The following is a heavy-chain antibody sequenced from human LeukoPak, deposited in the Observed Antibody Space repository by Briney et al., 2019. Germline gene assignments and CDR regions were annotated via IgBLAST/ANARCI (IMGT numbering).Heavy chain of an antibody. V-gene: IGHV3-15*01. D-gene: IGHD5-18*01. CDR2: IKSKTDGGTT. CDR1: GFTFSNAW. CDR3: TSDSTAMVLDYYYYMDV. J-gene: IGHJ6*03. Sequence: TGGSLRLSCAASGFTFSNAWMSWVRQAPGKGLEWVGRIKSKTDGGTTDYAAPVKGTLTISRDDSQNTLYLQMNSLKTDDTAVYYCTSDSTAMVLDYYYYMDVWGKGTTVTVSS.